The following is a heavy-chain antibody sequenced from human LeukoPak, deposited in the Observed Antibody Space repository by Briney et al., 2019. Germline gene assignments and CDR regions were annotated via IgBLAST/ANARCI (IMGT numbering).Heavy chain of an antibody. J-gene: IGHJ5*02. Sequence: SETLSLTCTVSGGSISSYYWSWIRQPAGKGLEWIGRIYTSGSTNYNPSLKSRVTMSVDTSKNQFSLKLSSVTAADTAVYYCARDQDSSSYHWFGPWGQGTLVTDSS. V-gene: IGHV4-4*07. CDR2: IYTSGST. D-gene: IGHD6-6*01. CDR3: ARDQDSSSYHWFGP. CDR1: GGSISSYY.